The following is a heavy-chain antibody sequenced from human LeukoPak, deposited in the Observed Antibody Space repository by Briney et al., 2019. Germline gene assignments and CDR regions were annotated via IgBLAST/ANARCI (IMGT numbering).Heavy chain of an antibody. D-gene: IGHD6-13*01. V-gene: IGHV1-2*02. CDR3: ARGAVDSSSWYDY. CDR1: GYIFIGYY. CDR2: INPNSGGT. J-gene: IGHJ4*02. Sequence: ASVKVSCKASGYIFIGYYMHWVRQAPGQGLEWMGWINPNSGGTNYAQKFQGRVTMTRDTSISTAYMELSRLRSEDTAVYYCARGAVDSSSWYDYWGQGTLVTVSS.